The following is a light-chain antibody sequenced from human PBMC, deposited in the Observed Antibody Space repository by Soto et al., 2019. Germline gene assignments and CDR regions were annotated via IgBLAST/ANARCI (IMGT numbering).Light chain of an antibody. J-gene: IGKJ4*01. CDR1: QSLSSY. CDR3: QQRSDWPLT. V-gene: IGKV3-11*01. Sequence: EIVLTQSPATLSLSPGERATLSCRASQSLSSYLAWYQQRRGQAPRLLIYDASRRATDIPARFSGSGSGTDFTLSISSLEPEDFAVYYCQQRSDWPLTFGGGTKVEIK. CDR2: DAS.